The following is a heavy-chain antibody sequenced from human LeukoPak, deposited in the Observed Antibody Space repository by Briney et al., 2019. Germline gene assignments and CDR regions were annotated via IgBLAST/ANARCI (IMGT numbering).Heavy chain of an antibody. CDR2: INWNGDNT. CDR3: ARDRFGDDSSGYYYDYFDY. J-gene: IGHJ4*02. Sequence: GGSLRLSCAASGFTFDDYGINWVRQAPGKGLEWVSGINWNGDNTDYADSVKGRFTISRDNAKNSLYLEMDSLRAEDTALYYCARDRFGDDSSGYYYDYFDYWGQGTLVTVSS. D-gene: IGHD3-22*01. CDR1: GFTFDDYG. V-gene: IGHV3-20*04.